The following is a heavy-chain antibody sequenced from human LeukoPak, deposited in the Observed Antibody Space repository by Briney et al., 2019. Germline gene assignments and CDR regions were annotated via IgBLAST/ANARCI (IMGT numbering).Heavy chain of an antibody. CDR1: GFTFSSYG. J-gene: IGHJ5*02. CDR3: ARGRGVPAAIRGMWFDP. D-gene: IGHD2-2*01. Sequence: GGSLRLSCAASGFTFSSYGMHWVRQAPGKGLEWVAVIWYDGSNKYYADSVKGRFTISRDNSKNTLYLQMNSLRAEDTAVYYCARGRGVPAAIRGMWFDPWGQGTLVTVSS. CDR2: IWYDGSNK. V-gene: IGHV3-33*01.